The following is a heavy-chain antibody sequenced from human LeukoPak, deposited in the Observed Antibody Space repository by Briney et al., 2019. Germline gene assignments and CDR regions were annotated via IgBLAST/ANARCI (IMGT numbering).Heavy chain of an antibody. D-gene: IGHD2/OR15-2a*01. CDR1: GVSFSNYY. CDR3: ARGGYYRFYY. Sequence: SETLSLTCAVYGVSFSNYYWSWIRQPPGKGLEWIGEINHSGSTNYNPSLKSRVTISVDTSKNQFSLKLSSVTAADTAVYYCARGGYYRFYYWGQGTLVTVSS. CDR2: INHSGST. V-gene: IGHV4-34*01. J-gene: IGHJ4*02.